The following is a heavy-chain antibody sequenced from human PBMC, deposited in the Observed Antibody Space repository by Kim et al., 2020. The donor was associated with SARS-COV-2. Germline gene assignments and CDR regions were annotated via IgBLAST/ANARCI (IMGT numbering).Heavy chain of an antibody. D-gene: IGHD3-16*01. Sequence: SETLSLTCTVSGGSISSSSYYWGWIRQPPGKGLEWIGSIYYSGSTYYNPSLKSRVTISVDTSKNQFSLKLSSVTAADTAVYYCARDPWGRWFDPWGQGTLVTVSS. CDR1: GGSISSSSYY. CDR2: IYYSGST. CDR3: ARDPWGRWFDP. V-gene: IGHV4-39*07. J-gene: IGHJ5*02.